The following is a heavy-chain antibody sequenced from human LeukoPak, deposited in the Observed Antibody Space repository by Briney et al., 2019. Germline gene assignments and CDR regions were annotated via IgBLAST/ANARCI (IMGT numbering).Heavy chain of an antibody. CDR2: IYYSGST. CDR3: ASGLLYGGLDY. CDR1: GGSISSYY. J-gene: IGHJ4*02. V-gene: IGHV4-59*01. D-gene: IGHD2-15*01. Sequence: SETLSLTCTVSGGSISSYYWNWIRQPPGKGLEWIGYIYYSGSTNYNPSLKSRVTISVDTSKNQFSLRLSSVTAADTAVYYCASGLLYGGLDYWGQGTLVTVSS.